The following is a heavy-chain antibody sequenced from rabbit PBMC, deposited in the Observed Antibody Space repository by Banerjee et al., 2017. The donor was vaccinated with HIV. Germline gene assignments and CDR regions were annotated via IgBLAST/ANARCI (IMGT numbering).Heavy chain of an antibody. Sequence: QSLEESGGDLVKPGASLTLTCTASGFSFSSSYWICWVRQAPGKGLEWIACIYAGSSGTTYYASWAKGRFTISKTSSTTVTLQMTSLTAADTATYLCARDLAGVIGWNFNLWGPGTLVTVS. V-gene: IGHV1S40*01. CDR3: ARDLAGVIGWNFNL. D-gene: IGHD4-1*01. CDR1: GFSFSSSYW. CDR2: IYAGSSGTT. J-gene: IGHJ4*01.